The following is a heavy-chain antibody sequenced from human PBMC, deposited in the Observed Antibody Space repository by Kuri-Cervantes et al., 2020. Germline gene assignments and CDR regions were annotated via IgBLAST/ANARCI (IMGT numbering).Heavy chain of an antibody. CDR3: AREGNKAVPGREEFFYYYMDV. CDR1: GYTFTSYG. D-gene: IGHD6-19*01. J-gene: IGHJ6*03. V-gene: IGHV1-18*01. Sequence: ASVKVSCKASGYTFTSYGISWVRQAPGQGLEWMGWISAYNGNTNYAQKLQGRVTMTTDTSTSTAHMELRSLTSDDTAVYYCAREGNKAVPGREEFFYYYMDVWGKGTTVTVSS. CDR2: ISAYNGNT.